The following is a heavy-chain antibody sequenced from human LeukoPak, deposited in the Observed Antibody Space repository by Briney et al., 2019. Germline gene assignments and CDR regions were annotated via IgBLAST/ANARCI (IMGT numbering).Heavy chain of an antibody. J-gene: IGHJ4*02. V-gene: IGHV3-21*04. Sequence: PGGSLRLSCAASGFTFSSYRMNWVRRAPGEGLEWVSSISSSSSYIYYADSVKGRFTISRDNAKNSLYLQMNSLRAEDTAVYYCAKGVLRARPGLFDYWGQGTLVIVSS. CDR3: AKGVLRARPGLFDY. CDR1: GFTFSSYR. CDR2: ISSSSSYI. D-gene: IGHD2/OR15-2a*01.